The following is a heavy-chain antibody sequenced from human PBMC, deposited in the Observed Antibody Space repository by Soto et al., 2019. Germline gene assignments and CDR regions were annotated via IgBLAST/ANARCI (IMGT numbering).Heavy chain of an antibody. CDR1: GGSISSSSYY. CDR2: IYYSGST. CDR3: ARSSSRYNWNYKEFDY. V-gene: IGHV4-39*01. J-gene: IGHJ4*02. D-gene: IGHD1-7*01. Sequence: SETLSLTCTVSGGSISSSSYYWGWIRQPPGKGLEWIGSIYYSGSTYYNPSLKSQVNKSVDTSKKKISLKLSSVTAADTAVYYCARSSSRYNWNYKEFDYWGQGTLVTVSS.